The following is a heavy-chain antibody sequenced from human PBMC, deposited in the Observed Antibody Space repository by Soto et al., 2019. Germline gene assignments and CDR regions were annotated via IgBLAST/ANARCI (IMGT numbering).Heavy chain of an antibody. CDR3: ARGRYGDY. CDR2: ISAHNDNT. V-gene: IGHV1-18*01. D-gene: IGHD1-1*01. J-gene: IGHJ4*02. CDR1: GYTFTSYG. Sequence: QVHLVQSGAEVRKPGASVKVSCKGSGYTFTSYGIAWVRQAPGQGLEWMGWISAHNDNTNYAQKVQGRVTVTRDTLTSTAYMALRNLRSDDTAVYYCARGRYGDYWGQGALVTVSS.